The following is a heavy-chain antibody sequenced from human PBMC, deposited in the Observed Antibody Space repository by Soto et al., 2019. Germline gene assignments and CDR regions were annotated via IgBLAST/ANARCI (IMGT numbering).Heavy chain of an antibody. J-gene: IGHJ5*02. Sequence: QVQLQASGPGLVKPSETLSLTCTVSGASMNSYHWSWIRQPAGKGLEWIGHIHSSGSTNYDPFLKSRVTMSVDTTKNQFALRLMSLTAAETAVYYCARDQGVAAAGITWFDPWGLGSLVTVSS. CDR3: ARDQGVAAAGITWFDP. CDR1: GASMNSYH. CDR2: IHSSGST. D-gene: IGHD6-13*01. V-gene: IGHV4-4*07.